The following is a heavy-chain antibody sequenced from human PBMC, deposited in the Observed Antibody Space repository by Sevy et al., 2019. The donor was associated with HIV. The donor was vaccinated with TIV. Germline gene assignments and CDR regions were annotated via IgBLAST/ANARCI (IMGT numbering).Heavy chain of an antibody. CDR1: GFTFSSYA. D-gene: IGHD2-15*01. CDR3: AKDGEDDGGWFFYFDS. J-gene: IGHJ4*02. Sequence: GGSLRLSCAASGFTFSSYAMNWARQAPGKGLEWVSGISGSGSRTYYGDSVKGRFTISRDDSKNTGYLQMNSLRAEDTAVYYCAKDGEDDGGWFFYFDSWGQGTLVTVSS. V-gene: IGHV3-23*01. CDR2: ISGSGSRT.